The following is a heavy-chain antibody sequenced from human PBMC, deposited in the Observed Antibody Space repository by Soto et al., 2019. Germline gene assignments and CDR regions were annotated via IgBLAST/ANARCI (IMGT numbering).Heavy chain of an antibody. CDR2: TSAYNGNT. D-gene: IGHD3-10*01. Sequence: GASVKVSCKTSGYTFTNYGISWVRQAPGRGLEWLGWTSAYNGNTNYAQKFQDRVTMTTDTSTSTVYMELRSLRSDDTAVYYCARDYYNRAKFDYWGQGDLVTVSS. V-gene: IGHV1-18*01. CDR1: GYTFTNYG. CDR3: ARDYYNRAKFDY. J-gene: IGHJ4*02.